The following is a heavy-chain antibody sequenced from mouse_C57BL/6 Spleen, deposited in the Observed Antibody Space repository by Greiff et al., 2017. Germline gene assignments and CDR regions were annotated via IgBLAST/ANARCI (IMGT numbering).Heavy chain of an antibody. Sequence: EVQGVESGGGLVKPGGSLKLSCAASGFTFSSYAMSWVRQTPEKRLEWVATISDGGSYTYYPDNVKGRFTISRDNAKNNLYLQMSHLKSEDTAMYYCARDPSTVVAHWYFDVWGTGTTVTVSS. CDR2: ISDGGSYT. J-gene: IGHJ1*03. CDR3: ARDPSTVVAHWYFDV. CDR1: GFTFSSYA. V-gene: IGHV5-4*01. D-gene: IGHD1-1*01.